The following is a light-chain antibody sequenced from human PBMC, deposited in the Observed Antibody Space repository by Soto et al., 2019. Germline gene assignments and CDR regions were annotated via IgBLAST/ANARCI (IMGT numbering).Light chain of an antibody. CDR1: QSVTGNY. V-gene: IGKV3-20*01. Sequence: LTQFTGTLSVSPGERVPVICGSSQSVTGNYLAWYQQRPGQAPRLLIYGASYRATGIPDRFSGSGSGTDFSLTISRLEPEDFAVYCCQQYGSTPPTFGQGTKVDIK. CDR3: QQYGSTPPT. J-gene: IGKJ1*01. CDR2: GAS.